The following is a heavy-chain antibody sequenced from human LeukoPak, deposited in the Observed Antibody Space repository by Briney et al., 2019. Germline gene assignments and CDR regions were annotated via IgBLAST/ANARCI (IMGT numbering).Heavy chain of an antibody. D-gene: IGHD3-16*01. J-gene: IGHJ4*02. CDR1: GASVSSGSYY. CDR2: IYYSGST. V-gene: IGHV4-61*01. Sequence: SETLSLTRTVSGASVSSGSYYWSWIRQPPGKGLEWIRYIYYSGSTNYNPSLKSRVTISVDTSKNQFSLKLSSVTAADTAVYYCARARGGYQFDYWGQGTLVTVSS. CDR3: ARARGGYQFDY.